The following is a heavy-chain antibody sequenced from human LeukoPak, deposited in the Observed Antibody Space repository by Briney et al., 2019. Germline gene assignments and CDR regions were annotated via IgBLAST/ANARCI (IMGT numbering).Heavy chain of an antibody. J-gene: IGHJ2*01. CDR2: IYHIGST. Sequence: SGTLSLTCPVSGGSISSSNWWSWVRQPPGKGLVWIGEIYHIGSTNYNPSLKSRVTISVDKSKNQFSLKLSSVTAADTPVYYCARGFRYSYGRALPWYFDLWGRGTLVTVSS. CDR3: ARGFRYSYGRALPWYFDL. D-gene: IGHD5-18*01. CDR1: GGSISSSNW. V-gene: IGHV4-4*02.